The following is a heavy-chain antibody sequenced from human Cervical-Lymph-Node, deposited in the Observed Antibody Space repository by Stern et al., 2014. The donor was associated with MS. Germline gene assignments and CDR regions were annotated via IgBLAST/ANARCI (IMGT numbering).Heavy chain of an antibody. Sequence: QVPLVQSGAEVKKPAYSVKVSCKASGGTFSSYAISWIRQRHGPGLEWMGGLLPIFGKANYHQKFPGRVPNNAAESTSTAYMELSSLRSEDTAVYYCARGELKEGLVRGMDVWGQGTTVTVSS. J-gene: IGHJ6*02. CDR1: GGTFSSYA. D-gene: IGHD1-26*01. V-gene: IGHV1-69*01. CDR3: ARGELKEGLVRGMDV. CDR2: LLPIFGKA.